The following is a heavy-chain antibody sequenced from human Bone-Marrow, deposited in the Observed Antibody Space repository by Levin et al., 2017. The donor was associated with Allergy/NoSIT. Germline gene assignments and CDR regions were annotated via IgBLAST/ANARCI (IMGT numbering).Heavy chain of an antibody. V-gene: IGHV3-15*01. Sequence: PGGSLRLSCAASGFTVNDAWMSWVRQAPGKGLECIGRVKSKTDGGAVDYTTPLKGRFTISRDDSKNTLYLQMNSLKTEDTAVYYCASAVHSNYYYYYGFDVWGRGTTVTVSS. CDR3: ASAVHSNYYYYYGFDV. CDR1: GFTVNDAW. D-gene: IGHD2/OR15-2a*01. J-gene: IGHJ6*02. CDR2: VKSKTDGGAV.